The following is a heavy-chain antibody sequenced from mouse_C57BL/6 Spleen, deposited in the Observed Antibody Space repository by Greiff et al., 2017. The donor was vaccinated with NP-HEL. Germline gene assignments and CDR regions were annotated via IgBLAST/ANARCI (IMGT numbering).Heavy chain of an antibody. CDR3: ARQYYGSSYDAMDY. V-gene: IGHV5-17*01. Sequence: EVKLEESGGGLVKPGGSLKLSCAASGFTFSDYGMHWVRQAPEKGLEWVAYISSGSSTIYYADTVKGRFTISRDNAKNTLFLQMTSLRSEDTAMYYCARQYYGSSYDAMDYWGQGTSVTVSS. CDR2: ISSGSSTI. CDR1: GFTFSDYG. D-gene: IGHD1-1*01. J-gene: IGHJ4*01.